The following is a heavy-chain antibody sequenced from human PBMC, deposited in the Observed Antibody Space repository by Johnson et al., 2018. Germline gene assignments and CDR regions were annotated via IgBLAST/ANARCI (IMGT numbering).Heavy chain of an antibody. CDR2: INSDGSST. Sequence: VQLQESGGGLVQPGGSLRLSCAASGFTFSNYWMHWVRQAPGKGLVWVSRINSDGSSTSYADSVEGRFTISRDIAKNTLYLQMNSLRADDTAVYYCARDSPGGGWPLDAFDIWGQGTMVTVSS. CDR1: GFTFSNYW. J-gene: IGHJ3*02. V-gene: IGHV3-74*01. CDR3: ARDSPGGGWPLDAFDI. D-gene: IGHD6-19*01.